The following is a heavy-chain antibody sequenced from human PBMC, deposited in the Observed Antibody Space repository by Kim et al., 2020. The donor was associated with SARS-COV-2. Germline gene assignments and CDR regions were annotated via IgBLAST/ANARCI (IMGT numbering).Heavy chain of an antibody. CDR3: ARVSKGVAPRHRVFDY. D-gene: IGHD6-6*01. Sequence: SETMSLTCTVSGGSISSSSYYWGWIRQPPGKGLEWIGSIYYSGSTYYNPSLKSRVTISVDTSKNQFSLKLSSVTAADTAVYYCARVSKGVAPRHRVFDYWGQGTLVTVSS. CDR1: GGSISSSSYY. J-gene: IGHJ4*02. V-gene: IGHV4-39*07. CDR2: IYYSGST.